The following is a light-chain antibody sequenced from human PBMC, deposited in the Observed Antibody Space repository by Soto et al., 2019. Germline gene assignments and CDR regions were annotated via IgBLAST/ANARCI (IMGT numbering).Light chain of an antibody. Sequence: ETLMTQSPATLSVSPGETVTFSCRPSRRVRNGLAWYQHTPGQAPMLLISGASNGATGIPPKFSGSGSGAEFTLTVDSLQSDDIAVYYCQQYYNWPVTFGGGTKVDIK. CDR1: RRVRNG. CDR2: GAS. V-gene: IGKV3-15*01. CDR3: QQYYNWPVT. J-gene: IGKJ4*01.